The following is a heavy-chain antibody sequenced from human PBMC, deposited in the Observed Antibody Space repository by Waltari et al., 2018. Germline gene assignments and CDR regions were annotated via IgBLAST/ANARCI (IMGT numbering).Heavy chain of an antibody. Sequence: QLQLQESGPGLVKPSETLSLTCTVSGGSISSSSYYWGWIRQPPGKGLEWIGSIYYSGSTYYNPSLKSRVTMSGDTSKNQFSLKLSSVTAADTAVYYCAREGTPYSSSWYPYWGQGTLVTVSS. J-gene: IGHJ4*02. D-gene: IGHD6-13*01. CDR1: GGSISSSSYY. CDR3: AREGTPYSSSWYPY. V-gene: IGHV4-39*07. CDR2: IYYSGST.